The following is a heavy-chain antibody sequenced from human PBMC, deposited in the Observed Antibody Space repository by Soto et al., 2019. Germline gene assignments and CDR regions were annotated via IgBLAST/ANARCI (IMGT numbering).Heavy chain of an antibody. CDR1: GGTFTSYD. Sequence: ASVKVSCKASGGTFTSYDINWVRQATGQGLEWMGWMNPNSGNTGYAQKFQGRVTMTRNTSISTAYMELSSLRSEDTAVYYCASGAYSSTVYYYYGMDVGGEGSTGTVSA. CDR3: ASGAYSSTVYYYYGMDV. V-gene: IGHV1-8*01. CDR2: MNPNSGNT. J-gene: IGHJ6*04. D-gene: IGHD6-19*01.